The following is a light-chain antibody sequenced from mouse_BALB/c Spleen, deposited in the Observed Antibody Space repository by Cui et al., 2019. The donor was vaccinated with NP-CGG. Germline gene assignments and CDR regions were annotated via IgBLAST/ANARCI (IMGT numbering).Light chain of an antibody. CDR2: GTN. Sequence: VLSHESPLTTSPGETVTLTCRSSTGAVTTSNYANWVQEKPDHLFTGLIGGTNNRVPGVPARFSGSLIGDKAALTITGAQTEDEAIYFCALWYSNHWVFGGGTKLTVL. J-gene: IGLJ1*01. CDR3: ALWYSNHWV. V-gene: IGLV1*01. CDR1: TGAVTTSNY.